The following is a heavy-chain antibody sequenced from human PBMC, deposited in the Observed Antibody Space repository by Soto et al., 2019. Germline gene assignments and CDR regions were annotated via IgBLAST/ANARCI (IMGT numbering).Heavy chain of an antibody. V-gene: IGHV1-69*12. D-gene: IGHD3-22*01. CDR3: ARGESGDSSGYSSFDY. CDR2: IIPIFGTA. J-gene: IGHJ4*02. Sequence: QVQLVQSVAEVKKPGSSVMVSCKASGGTFSSYAISWVRQAHGQGLEWMGGIIPIFGTANYAQKFQGRVTITADESTSTAYMELSSLRSEDTAVYYCARGESGDSSGYSSFDYWGQGTLVTVSS. CDR1: GGTFSSYA.